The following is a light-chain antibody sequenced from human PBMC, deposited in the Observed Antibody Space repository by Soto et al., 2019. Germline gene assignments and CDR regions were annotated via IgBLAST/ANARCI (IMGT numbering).Light chain of an antibody. Sequence: EIVLTQSPGTLSLSPGERATLSCSASQSVSSSYLAWYQQKPGQAPRLLIYGASSRATGIPDRFSGSGSGIDFTLTISRLEPEDFAVYYCQQYGSSPPQTFGQGTKVEIK. CDR2: GAS. CDR1: QSVSSSY. CDR3: QQYGSSPPQT. J-gene: IGKJ1*01. V-gene: IGKV3-20*01.